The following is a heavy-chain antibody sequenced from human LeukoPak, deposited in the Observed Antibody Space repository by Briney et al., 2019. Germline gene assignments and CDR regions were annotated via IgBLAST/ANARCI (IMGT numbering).Heavy chain of an antibody. V-gene: IGHV3-48*01. Sequence: PGRSLSLSCAASYFTFSSYSMNWVRQAPGKGLELVSYISSSSSTTYYAASVKGRFTISSDTSNNPLYLQMNSLSSEAAAVYYSASGTGIYHPGYRGQGAIVTVSS. CDR1: YFTFSSYS. D-gene: IGHD3-10*01. CDR2: ISSSSSTT. J-gene: IGHJ4*02. CDR3: ASGTGIYHPGY.